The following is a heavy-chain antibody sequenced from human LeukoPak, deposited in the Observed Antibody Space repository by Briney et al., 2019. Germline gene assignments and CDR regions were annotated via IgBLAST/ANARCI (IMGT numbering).Heavy chain of an antibody. J-gene: IGHJ4*02. Sequence: SETLSLTCAVYGGSFSGYYWSWIRQPPGKGLEWIGEINHSGGTNYNPSLKSRVTISVDTSKNQFSLKLSSVTAADTAVYYCARGQGGSGYWGQETLVTVSS. D-gene: IGHD3-16*01. CDR2: INHSGGT. V-gene: IGHV4-34*01. CDR1: GGSFSGYY. CDR3: ARGQGGSGY.